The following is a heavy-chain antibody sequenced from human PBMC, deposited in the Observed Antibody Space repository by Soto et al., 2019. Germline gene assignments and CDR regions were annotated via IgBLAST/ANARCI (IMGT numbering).Heavy chain of an antibody. V-gene: IGHV4-34*01. Sequence: PSETLSLTCAVYGGSFSGYYWSWIRQPPGKGLEWIGEINHSGSTNYNPSLKSRVTISVDTSKNQFSLKLSSVTAADTAVYYCARGRSDYYDSSGYSFDYWGQGTLVTVSS. CDR3: ARGRSDYYDSSGYSFDY. J-gene: IGHJ4*02. CDR1: GGSFSGYY. D-gene: IGHD3-22*01. CDR2: INHSGST.